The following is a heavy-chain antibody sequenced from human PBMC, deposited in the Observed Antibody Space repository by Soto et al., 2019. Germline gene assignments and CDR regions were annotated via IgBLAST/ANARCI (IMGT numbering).Heavy chain of an antibody. CDR1: GFTFSNYA. Sequence: PGGSLRLCCAASGFTFSNYAMSWVRQAPGKGLEWVSTVSDSGDNTYYADSVKGRFTVSRDNSKNTLYLQMNSLRAGDTAVYYCAKRPVPARENSGWYFYFDYWGQGTLVTVSS. CDR2: VSDSGDNT. CDR3: AKRPVPARENSGWYFYFDY. D-gene: IGHD6-19*01. J-gene: IGHJ4*02. V-gene: IGHV3-23*01.